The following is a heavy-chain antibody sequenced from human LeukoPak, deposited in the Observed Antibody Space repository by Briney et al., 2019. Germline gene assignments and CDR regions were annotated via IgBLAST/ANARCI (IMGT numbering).Heavy chain of an antibody. Sequence: GGSLRLSCAASGFTFSSYGMLWVRQAPGKGLEWVAVISYDGSNKYYADSVKGRFTISRDNSKNTLYLQMNSLRAEDTAVYYCAKVMVVTAILDYWGQGTLVTVSS. CDR3: AKVMVVTAILDY. D-gene: IGHD2-21*02. CDR1: GFTFSSYG. CDR2: ISYDGSNK. J-gene: IGHJ4*02. V-gene: IGHV3-30*18.